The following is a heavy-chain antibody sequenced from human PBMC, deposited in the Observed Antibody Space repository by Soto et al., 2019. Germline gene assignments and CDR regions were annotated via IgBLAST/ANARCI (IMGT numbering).Heavy chain of an antibody. D-gene: IGHD1-1*01. V-gene: IGHV4-61*01. CDR2: IYYSGST. J-gene: IGHJ5*02. Sequence: SETLSLTCTVSGGSVSSGSYYWSWIRQPPGKGLEWIGYIYYSGSTNYKTSLKRRVTISVDTSKNKFSLKMSSVTAADTAVYYFASGVQVMIYNWNDVGWFDPWGQGTLVTVSS. CDR1: GGSVSSGSYY. CDR3: ASGVQVMIYNWNDVGWFDP.